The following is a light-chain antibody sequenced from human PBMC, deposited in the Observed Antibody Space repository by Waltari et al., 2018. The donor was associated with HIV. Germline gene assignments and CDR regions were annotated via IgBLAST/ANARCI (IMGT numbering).Light chain of an antibody. CDR3: SSYAGSNIL. CDR1: SSDVGGYNY. V-gene: IGLV2-8*01. J-gene: IGLJ2*01. CDR2: EVS. Sequence: QSALTQPPSASGSPGQSVTISCTGTSSDVGGYNYVSWYQQHPGKAPKLMIYEVSTRPSGVPDRFSGSKSGNTASLTVSGLQAEDEADYYCSSYAGSNILFGGGTKLTVL.